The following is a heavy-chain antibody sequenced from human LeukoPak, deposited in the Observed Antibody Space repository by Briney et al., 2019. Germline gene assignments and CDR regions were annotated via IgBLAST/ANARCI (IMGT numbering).Heavy chain of an antibody. CDR1: GFTFSSYA. V-gene: IGHV3-23*01. Sequence: GGSLRLSCAASGFTFSSYAMSWVRQAPGKGLEWVSAISGSGGSTYYADSVKGRFTISRDNSKNTLYLQMNSLRAEDTAVYYCAKDLYYYDSSCYYDAFDIWGQGTMVTVSS. CDR2: ISGSGGST. D-gene: IGHD3-22*01. J-gene: IGHJ3*02. CDR3: AKDLYYYDSSCYYDAFDI.